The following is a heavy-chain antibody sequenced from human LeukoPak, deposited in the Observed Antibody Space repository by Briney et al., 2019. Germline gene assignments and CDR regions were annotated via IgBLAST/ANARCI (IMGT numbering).Heavy chain of an antibody. V-gene: IGHV3-23*01. CDR3: VKDWRNEAKCGGDCLEF. CDR1: GFTFNSYA. D-gene: IGHD2-21*02. J-gene: IGHJ4*02. CDR2: ISGSGRST. Sequence: QPGGSLRLSCAASGFTFNSYALTWVRQAPGKGLESVSTISGSGRSTFYAGSVKGRFTISRDNSKNTLYLQMNSLRAEDTAVYYCVKDWRNEAKCGGDCLEFWGQGTLVTVSS.